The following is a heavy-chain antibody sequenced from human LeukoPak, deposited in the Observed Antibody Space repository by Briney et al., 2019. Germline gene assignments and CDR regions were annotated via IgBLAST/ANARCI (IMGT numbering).Heavy chain of an antibody. CDR1: GYSISSGYY. V-gene: IGHV4-38-2*02. Sequence: SETLSLTFTVSGYSISSGYYWGWIRPPPGKGLEWIGSIYHSGSTYYNPSLKSRVTISVDTSKNQVSLKLSSVTAADTAVYYCARDQSRITIFGVVFSRSLDVWGKGTTVTVSS. CDR3: ARDQSRITIFGVVFSRSLDV. J-gene: IGHJ6*04. D-gene: IGHD3-3*01. CDR2: IYHSGST.